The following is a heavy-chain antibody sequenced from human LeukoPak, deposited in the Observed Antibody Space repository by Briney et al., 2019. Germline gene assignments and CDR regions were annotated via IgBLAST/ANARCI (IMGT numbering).Heavy chain of an antibody. V-gene: IGHV3-21*01. Sequence: GGSLRLSCAASGFTFSSYSMNWVRQAPGKGLEWVSSISSSSSYIYYADSVKGRFTISRDNAKNSLYLQMNSLRAEDTAVYYCARDNGPLYDSSGFDYWGQGTLVTVSS. D-gene: IGHD3-22*01. CDR3: ARDNGPLYDSSGFDY. CDR1: GFTFSSYS. J-gene: IGHJ4*02. CDR2: ISSSSSYI.